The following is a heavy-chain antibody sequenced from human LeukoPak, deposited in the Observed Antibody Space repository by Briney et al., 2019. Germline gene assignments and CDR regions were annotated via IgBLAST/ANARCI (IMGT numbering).Heavy chain of an antibody. J-gene: IGHJ1*01. Sequence: ASVKVSCKASGGSFTNCPFHWVRQAPGQGLEWMGGIIPMFGSTDYAQKFQGRLTITADESTTTAYLELSSLRSEDTAVYYCARGDSVPLGGGNLLRVLYFNDWGQGTLVAVSS. CDR3: ARGDSVPLGGGNLLRVLYFND. CDR1: GGSFTNCP. D-gene: IGHD4-23*01. CDR2: IIPMFGST. V-gene: IGHV1-69*13.